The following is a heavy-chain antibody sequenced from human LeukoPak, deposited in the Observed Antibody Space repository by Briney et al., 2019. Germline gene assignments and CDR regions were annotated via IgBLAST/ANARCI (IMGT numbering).Heavy chain of an antibody. Sequence: VKVSFKASAGTLNSLVISWVRQAPGQGLEYLGRIIPHLDIANYAQKFEKRITITADKATSTSYMQLSSLRPDDTAMYFCAREHRVQYDLCYFDLWGRGTQVIVSS. CDR1: AGTLNSLV. CDR2: IIPHLDIA. V-gene: IGHV1-69*10. D-gene: IGHD4-11*01. CDR3: AREHRVQYDLCYFDL. J-gene: IGHJ2*01.